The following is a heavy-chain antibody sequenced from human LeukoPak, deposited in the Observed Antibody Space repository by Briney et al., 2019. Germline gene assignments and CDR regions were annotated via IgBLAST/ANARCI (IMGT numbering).Heavy chain of an antibody. CDR3: ACVEGRYYNY. D-gene: IGHD1-26*01. CDR1: GSIFSSYW. J-gene: IGHJ4*02. V-gene: IGHV5-51*01. CDR2: IYPGDSDT. Sequence: GASLQISCKASGSIFSSYWIGWVRQLPGKGLEWMGIIYPGDSDTGYSPSFQGQVTISADKSISTAYLQWSSLQASDTAIYYCACVEGRYYNYWGQGTLVTVSS.